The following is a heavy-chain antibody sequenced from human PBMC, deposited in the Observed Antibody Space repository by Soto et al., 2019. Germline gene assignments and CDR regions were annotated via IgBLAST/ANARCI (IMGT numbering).Heavy chain of an antibody. D-gene: IGHD3-10*01. V-gene: IGHV4-39*01. Sequence: SETLSLTFTVSGGSISSSSLQWGWIRQPPGRGLDWVGSIFSSGGTYYNPSLKSRVTISVHTSNNQFSLKLSSVTAADTAVYYCARQYYYGSGRQIDYWGQGTLVTVSS. CDR1: GGSISSSSLQ. J-gene: IGHJ4*02. CDR3: ARQYYYGSGRQIDY. CDR2: IFSSGGT.